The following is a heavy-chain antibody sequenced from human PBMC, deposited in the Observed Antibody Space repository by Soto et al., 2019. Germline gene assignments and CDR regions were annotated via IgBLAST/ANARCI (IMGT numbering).Heavy chain of an antibody. Sequence: GSLRLCGAASGFTVSSYAMSWVRQAPGKGLEWVSAISGSGGSTYYADSVKGRFTISRDNSKNTLYLQMNSLRAEDTAVYYCAKDSGRNYYDSSGYAHWGQGTLVTVSS. CDR3: AKDSGRNYYDSSGYAH. V-gene: IGHV3-23*01. D-gene: IGHD3-22*01. CDR1: GFTVSSYA. CDR2: ISGSGGST. J-gene: IGHJ4*02.